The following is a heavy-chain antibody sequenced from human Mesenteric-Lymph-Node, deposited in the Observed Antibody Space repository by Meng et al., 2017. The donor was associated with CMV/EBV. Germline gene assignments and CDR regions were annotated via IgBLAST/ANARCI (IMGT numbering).Heavy chain of an antibody. D-gene: IGHD1-7*01. V-gene: IGHV4-61*01. CDR2: VFSSGIGKT. CDR3: AREDWHYYFDS. Sequence: QVLLEESGPGLVRPSDTLSLTCIVSGTSVNTGSFYWRWVRQGPGKGLDWIGYVFSSGIGKTAYNSSLESRATIAMDASKNQFSLTLTSMTAEDTAIYYCAREDWHYYFDSWGRGSLVTVSS. CDR1: GTSVNTGSFY. J-gene: IGHJ4*02.